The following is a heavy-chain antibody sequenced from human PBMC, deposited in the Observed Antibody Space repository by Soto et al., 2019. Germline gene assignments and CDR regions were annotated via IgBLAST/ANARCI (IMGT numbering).Heavy chain of an antibody. V-gene: IGHV4-30-2*01. CDR2: IYHSGST. J-gene: IGHJ5*02. CDR3: ARETNCRDGYCSGGIDP. CDR1: GGSISSGGYS. D-gene: IGHD2-15*01. Sequence: SETLSLTCAVSGGSISSGGYSWSWIRQPPGKGLEWIGYIYHSGSTYYNPSLKSRVTISVDRSKNQFSLKLSSVTAADTAMYYCARETNCRDGYCSGGIDPWGQGTLVTVS.